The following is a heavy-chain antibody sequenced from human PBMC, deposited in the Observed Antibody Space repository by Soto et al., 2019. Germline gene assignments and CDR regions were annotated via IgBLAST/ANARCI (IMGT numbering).Heavy chain of an antibody. CDR1: GFSFRKYA. CDR3: ARDRLASGWHQGLDY. D-gene: IGHD6-19*01. Sequence: GGSLRLSCVGSGFSFRKYAMNWVRQAPGKGLEWVSGISGSGGSGRGFYADPVKGRFTISRDNSKNTLYLEMNSLRAEDTAVYYCARDRLASGWHQGLDYWGQGTLVTVSS. V-gene: IGHV3-23*01. J-gene: IGHJ4*02. CDR2: ISGSGGSGRG.